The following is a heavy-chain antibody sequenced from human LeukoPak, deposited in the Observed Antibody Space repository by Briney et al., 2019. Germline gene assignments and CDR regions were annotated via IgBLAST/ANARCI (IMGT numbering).Heavy chain of an antibody. D-gene: IGHD5-12*01. V-gene: IGHV4-61*08. CDR2: IYYSGST. CDR1: GGSISSGGYY. CDR3: ARDSAATMDY. J-gene: IGHJ4*02. Sequence: PSETLSLTCTVSGGSISSGGYYWSWIRQPPGKGLEWIGYIYYSGSTNYNPSLKSRVTISVDTSKNQFSLKLSSVTAADTAVYYCARDSAATMDYWGQGTLVTVSS.